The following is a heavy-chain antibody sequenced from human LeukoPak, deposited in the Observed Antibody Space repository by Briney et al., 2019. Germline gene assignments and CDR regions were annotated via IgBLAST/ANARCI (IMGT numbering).Heavy chain of an antibody. Sequence: GGSLRLSCAASGNYWMHWVRQAPGKGLVWVSHINSNGSWTSYADSVKGRFTISKDNAKNTVYLQMNSLRAEDTAVYYCVSFYEAYWGRGTLVTVSS. CDR3: VSFYEAY. CDR1: GNYW. J-gene: IGHJ4*02. V-gene: IGHV3-74*01. D-gene: IGHD2/OR15-2a*01. CDR2: INSNGSWT.